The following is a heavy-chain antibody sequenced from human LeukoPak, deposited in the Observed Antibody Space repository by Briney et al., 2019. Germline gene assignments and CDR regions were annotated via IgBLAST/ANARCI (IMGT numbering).Heavy chain of an antibody. CDR2: MNPNSGNT. J-gene: IGHJ4*02. CDR1: VYTFTSYD. D-gene: IGHD6-13*01. V-gene: IGHV1-8*01. Sequence: GASVKVSCMASVYTFTSYDINWVRQATGQGLAWMGWMNPNSGNTGYAQKFQGRVTMTRNTSISTAYMELSSLRSEDTAVYYCARGKGVSSRQLFDYWGQGTLVTVSS. CDR3: ARGKGVSSRQLFDY.